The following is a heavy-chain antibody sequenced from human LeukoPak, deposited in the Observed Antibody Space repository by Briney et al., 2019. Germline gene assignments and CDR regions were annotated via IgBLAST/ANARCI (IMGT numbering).Heavy chain of an antibody. Sequence: GSLKLSFAASGFTITPYWMHWARPVSGKGLVLVSRINSDGYSTNYADSVKGRFTISRGNAKNTLYLQINNLRADDTAVYYCARDNGFSLFATWGPGTLVTVSS. CDR1: GFTITPYW. V-gene: IGHV3-74*01. CDR2: INSDGYST. D-gene: IGHD5-18*01. J-gene: IGHJ5*02. CDR3: ARDNGFSLFAT.